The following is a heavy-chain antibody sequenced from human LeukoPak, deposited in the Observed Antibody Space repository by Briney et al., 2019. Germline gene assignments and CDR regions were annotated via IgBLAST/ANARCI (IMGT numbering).Heavy chain of an antibody. CDR3: ARDKRLLGYYYDSSGYGY. Sequence: ASVKVSCKASGSTFTAYYMHWVPQAPGQGLEWMGWINPNSGGTNYAQKFQGRVSMTRDTSISTAYMELSRLRSDDTAVYYCARDKRLLGYYYDSSGYGYWGQGTLVTVSS. CDR2: INPNSGGT. CDR1: GSTFTAYY. V-gene: IGHV1-2*02. J-gene: IGHJ4*02. D-gene: IGHD3-22*01.